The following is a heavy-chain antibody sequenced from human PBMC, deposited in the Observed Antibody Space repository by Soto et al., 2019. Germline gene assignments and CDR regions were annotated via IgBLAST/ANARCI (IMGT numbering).Heavy chain of an antibody. CDR1: GGTFSSYA. CDR2: IIPIFGTA. V-gene: IGHV1-69*13. J-gene: IGHJ4*02. Sequence: WASVKVSCKASGGTFSSYAISWSRQAPGQGLEWMGGIIPIFGTANYGQKFQGRVKITADESTSTAYMELSSPRSEDTAAYYCASGEGGYHILTGYYTSFDYCGEGTLVTVSS. CDR3: ASGEGGYHILTGYYTSFDY. D-gene: IGHD3-9*01.